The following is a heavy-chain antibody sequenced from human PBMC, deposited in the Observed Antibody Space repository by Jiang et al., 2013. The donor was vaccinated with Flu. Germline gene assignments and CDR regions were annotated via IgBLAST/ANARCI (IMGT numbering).Heavy chain of an antibody. J-gene: IGHJ3*02. V-gene: IGHV4-59*08. Sequence: GPGLVKPSETLSHTCTVSGDSISGHHWNWIRQAPGEGLEWIGYISHTGDTSSNPSLTSRITIFRDTSKNQISLKLRSVTAADTAVYYCARRNDFDIWGQGTMVTVSS. CDR3: ARRNDFDI. CDR2: ISHTGDT. CDR1: GDSISGHH.